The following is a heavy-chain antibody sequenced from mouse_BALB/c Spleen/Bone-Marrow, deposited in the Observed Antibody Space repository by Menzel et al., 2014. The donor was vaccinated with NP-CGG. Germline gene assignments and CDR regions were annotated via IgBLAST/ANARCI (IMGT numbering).Heavy chain of an antibody. CDR1: GFTFSTYG. D-gene: IGHD4-1*01. Sequence: EVNVVESGGDLVKPGGSLKLSCAASGFTFSTYGMSWVRQTPDKRLEWVATISSGGGYTYYPDSVKGRFTISRDNANNTLYLQMSSLKSEDTAMYYCTRRRDWDHCAMDYWGQGTSVTVSS. V-gene: IGHV5-6*02. CDR3: TRRRDWDHCAMDY. J-gene: IGHJ4*01. CDR2: ISSGGGYT.